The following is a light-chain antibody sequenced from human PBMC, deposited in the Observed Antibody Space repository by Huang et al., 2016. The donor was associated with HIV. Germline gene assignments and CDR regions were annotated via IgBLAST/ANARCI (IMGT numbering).Light chain of an antibody. CDR2: AAS. CDR3: QQDYTPPLT. CDR1: QDIRNS. J-gene: IGKJ4*01. Sequence: DIQMTQSPSSVSASVGDSVTIACRASQDIRNSLAWYQQQPGKDPKLHIYAASRLESGVPSRFSGGGSGTDYTRTISSLQPEDFATYYCQQDYTPPLTFGGGTKVEIK. V-gene: IGKV1-NL1*01.